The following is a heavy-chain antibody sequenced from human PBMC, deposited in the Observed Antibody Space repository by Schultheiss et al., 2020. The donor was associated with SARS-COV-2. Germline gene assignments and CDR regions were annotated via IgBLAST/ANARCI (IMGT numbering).Heavy chain of an antibody. Sequence: ASVKVSCKASGGTFSSYAISWVRQAPGQGLEWMGWISAYNDNTHYAQKFQGRVTITRDTSASTAYMELSSLRSEDTAVYYCARESGPSLRSYYYMDVWGKGTTVTVSS. J-gene: IGHJ6*03. D-gene: IGHD5/OR15-5a*01. V-gene: IGHV1-18*01. CDR2: ISAYNDNT. CDR3: ARESGPSLRSYYYMDV. CDR1: GGTFSSYA.